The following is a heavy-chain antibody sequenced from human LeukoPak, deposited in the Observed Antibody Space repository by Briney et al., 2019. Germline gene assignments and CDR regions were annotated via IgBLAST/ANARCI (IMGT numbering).Heavy chain of an antibody. CDR3: AREERVGAAYYLDA. J-gene: IGHJ4*02. CDR1: GYTFTSYD. D-gene: IGHD2-15*01. CDR2: MNPNSGNT. V-gene: IGHV1-8*01. Sequence: ASVKVSCKASGYTFTSYDINWVRQATGQGLEWMGWMNPNSGNTGYAQKFQGRVTMTRNTSISTAYMELSSLRPEDTAFYYCAREERVGAAYYLDAWGRGTLVTVSS.